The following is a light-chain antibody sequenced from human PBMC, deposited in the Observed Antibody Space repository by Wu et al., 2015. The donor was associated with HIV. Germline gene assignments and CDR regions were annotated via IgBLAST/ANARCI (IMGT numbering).Light chain of an antibody. J-gene: IGKJ2*01. V-gene: IGKV3-20*01. Sequence: PGERATLSCRASQTVTDSKLAWYQQKPGQAPRLLIYETSSRATGIPYRFSGSGSGTDFTLTISRLEPEDFTVYYCQRYGSSPYTFGQGTKLEIK. CDR3: QRYGSSPYT. CDR2: ETS. CDR1: QTVTDSK.